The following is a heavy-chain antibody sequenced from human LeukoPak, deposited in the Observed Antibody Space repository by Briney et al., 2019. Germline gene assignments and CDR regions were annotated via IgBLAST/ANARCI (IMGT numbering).Heavy chain of an antibody. CDR1: GFTFSSYG. CDR3: AKDGQWLANYYYYYGMDV. CDR2: ISYDGSNN. V-gene: IGHV3-30*18. J-gene: IGHJ6*02. D-gene: IGHD6-19*01. Sequence: PGRSLRLSCAASGFTFSSYGMHWVRQAPGKGLEWVAVISYDGSNNYYADSVKGRFTISRDNSKNTLYLQMNSLRAEDTAVYYCAKDGQWLANYYYYYGMDVWGQGTTVTVSS.